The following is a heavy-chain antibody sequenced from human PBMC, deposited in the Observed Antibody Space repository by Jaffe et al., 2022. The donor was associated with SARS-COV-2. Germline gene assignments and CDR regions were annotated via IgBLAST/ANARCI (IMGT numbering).Heavy chain of an antibody. J-gene: IGHJ5*02. CDR1: GFTFSSYA. V-gene: IGHV3-23*01. CDR3: ATLGYCSSTSCYP. Sequence: EVQLLESGGGLVQPGGSLRLSCAASGFTFSSYAMTWVRQAPGKGLEWVSGIGGRGGSTYYADSVKGRFTISRDNSKNTLYLQMNSLRAEDTAVYYCATLGYCSSTSCYPWGQGTLVTVSS. CDR2: IGGRGGST. D-gene: IGHD2-2*03.